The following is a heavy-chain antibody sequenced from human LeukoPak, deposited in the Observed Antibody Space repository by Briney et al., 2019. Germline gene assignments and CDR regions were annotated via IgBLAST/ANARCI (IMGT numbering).Heavy chain of an antibody. CDR3: SGYLGPIVGDAFDI. D-gene: IGHD1-26*01. CDR2: INPSGGRT. CDR1: GYSFTTIY. V-gene: IGHV1-46*01. J-gene: IGHJ3*02. Sequence: ASVTVSSTASGYSFTTIYMHWMRQAPGQGLEWMGIINPSGGRTSYAQTFQSRVTITRETPTSTVYMELTSGEPRIPTRYYCSGYLGPIVGDAFDIWGQGTMVTVSS.